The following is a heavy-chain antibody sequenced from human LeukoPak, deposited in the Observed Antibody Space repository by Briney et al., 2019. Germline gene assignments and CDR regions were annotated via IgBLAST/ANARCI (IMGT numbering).Heavy chain of an antibody. CDR3: ATDGSVLRYFDRHNWFDP. Sequence: ASVKVSCKASGYTFTSYYMHWVRQAPGQGLEWMGIINPSGGSTSYAQKFQGRVTMTEDTSTDTAYMELSSLRSEDTAVYYCATDGSVLRYFDRHNWFDPWGQGTLVTVSS. CDR2: INPSGGST. V-gene: IGHV1-46*01. D-gene: IGHD3-9*01. CDR1: GYTFTSYY. J-gene: IGHJ5*02.